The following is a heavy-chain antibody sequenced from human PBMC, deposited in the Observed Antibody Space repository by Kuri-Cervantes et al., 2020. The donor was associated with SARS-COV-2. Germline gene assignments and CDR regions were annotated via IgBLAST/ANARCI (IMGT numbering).Heavy chain of an antibody. CDR2: INPSGGST. Sequence: ASVKVSCKASGYTFTGYYMHWVRQSPGQGLEWMGWINPSGGSTSYAQKFQGRVTMTRDTSTSTVYMELSSLRSEDTAVYYCARDPHGFDYWGQGTLVTVSS. V-gene: IGHV1-46*01. J-gene: IGHJ4*02. CDR3: ARDPHGFDY. CDR1: GYTFTGYY.